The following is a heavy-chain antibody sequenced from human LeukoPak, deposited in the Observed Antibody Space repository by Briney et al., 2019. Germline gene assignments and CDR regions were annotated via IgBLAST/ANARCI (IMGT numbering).Heavy chain of an antibody. CDR2: ISAYNGNT. Sequence: ASVKVSCKASGYTFTSYGISWVRQAPGQGLEWMGWISAYNGNTNYAQKLQGRVTMTTDTSTSTAYMELRSLRSDDTAVYYCARVTGGYYDSSGYIADYWGQGTLVTVSS. CDR1: GYTFTSYG. CDR3: ARVTGGYYDSSGYIADY. J-gene: IGHJ4*02. V-gene: IGHV1-18*01. D-gene: IGHD3-22*01.